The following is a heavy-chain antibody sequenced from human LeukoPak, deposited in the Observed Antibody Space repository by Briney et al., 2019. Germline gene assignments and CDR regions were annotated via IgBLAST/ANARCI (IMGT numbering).Heavy chain of an antibody. CDR1: GFTFVDYG. CDR3: ARVSQSYDYGDYEDY. Sequence: GGALRLSCAASGFTFVDYGMSWVRQAPGKGLEWVSGINWNGGSTGYADSVKGRFTISRDNAKNSPYLQMNSLRAEDTALYYCARVSQSYDYGDYEDYWGQGTLVTVSS. CDR2: INWNGGST. D-gene: IGHD4-17*01. V-gene: IGHV3-20*04. J-gene: IGHJ4*02.